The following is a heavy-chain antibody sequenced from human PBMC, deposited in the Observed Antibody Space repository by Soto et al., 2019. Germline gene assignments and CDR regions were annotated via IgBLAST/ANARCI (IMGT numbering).Heavy chain of an antibody. J-gene: IGHJ4*02. CDR3: ARDPDYGDYWGYFFDS. V-gene: IGHV1-2*02. CDR2: INPTSGGT. Sequence: QVQLVQSGAEVKEPGASVKVSCKTSGYTFAAYYIHWIRQAPGQGLEWMGWINPTSGGTVYAQKFQEGVHMTWDTSISTAYMELRRLNSDDTAVYYCARDPDYGDYWGYFFDSWGQGTPVTVSS. CDR1: GYTFAAYY. D-gene: IGHD4-17*01.